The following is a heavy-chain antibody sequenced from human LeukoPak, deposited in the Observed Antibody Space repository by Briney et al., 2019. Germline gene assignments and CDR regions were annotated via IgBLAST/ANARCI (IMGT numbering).Heavy chain of an antibody. J-gene: IGHJ5*01. D-gene: IGHD3-16*01. CDR3: ARRGIWDLEIGYWFDA. Sequence: PSETLSLTCRISGDSITTIRYWWGWIRQSPGKGLEWIGSIYSSGNSYYNPSLKSRATISQDTSKNQYSLRVTSVTAADTAVYYCARRGIWDLEIGYWFDAWGQGILVTVSS. CDR2: IYSSGNS. V-gene: IGHV4-39*01. CDR1: GDSITTIRYW.